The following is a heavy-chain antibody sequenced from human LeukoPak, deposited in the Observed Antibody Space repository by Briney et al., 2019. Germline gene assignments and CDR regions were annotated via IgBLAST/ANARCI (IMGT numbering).Heavy chain of an antibody. Sequence: GPSVTVSCKVSAYVLSELSIHWVRPAPGQGLEWMGGLESEDGGRIYARKFQGRVTMSEDTSRNTAYMELRSLRSEDTAVYYCATIDRPQYQNAMDVCGQGTKVTVSS. D-gene: IGHD2-2*01. CDR2: LESEDGGR. J-gene: IGHJ6*02. V-gene: IGHV1-24*01. CDR3: ATIDRPQYQNAMDV. CDR1: AYVLSELS.